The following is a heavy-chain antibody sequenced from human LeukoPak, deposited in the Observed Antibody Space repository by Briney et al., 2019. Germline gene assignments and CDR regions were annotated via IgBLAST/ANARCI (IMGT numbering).Heavy chain of an antibody. CDR1: GGSFSGYY. CDR3: ARGYGDPTDKFDY. Sequence: PSETLSLTCAVYGGSFSGYYWSWIRQPPGKGLEWIGEISHSGSTNYNPSLKSRVTISVDTSKNQFSLKLSSVTAADTAVYYCARGYGDPTDKFDYWGQGTLVTVSS. V-gene: IGHV4-34*01. J-gene: IGHJ4*02. D-gene: IGHD4-17*01. CDR2: ISHSGST.